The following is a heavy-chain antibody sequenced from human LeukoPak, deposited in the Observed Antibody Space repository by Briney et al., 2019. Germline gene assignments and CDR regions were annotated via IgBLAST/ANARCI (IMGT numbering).Heavy chain of an antibody. D-gene: IGHD3-10*01. CDR3: AKDGVWSFDY. CDR2: ISQHGSEK. V-gene: IGHV3-7*03. Sequence: PGGSLRLSCAASGFTLSSHWMSWVRQAPGKGLEWVAKISQHGSEKNYVDSVTGRFTTPRDNAQNSQYLQMNGLRAEDTAVYYCAKDGVWSFDYWGQGTLVTVSS. J-gene: IGHJ4*02. CDR1: GFTLSSHW.